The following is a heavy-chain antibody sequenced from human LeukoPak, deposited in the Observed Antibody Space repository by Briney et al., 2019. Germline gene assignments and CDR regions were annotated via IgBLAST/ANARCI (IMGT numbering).Heavy chain of an antibody. CDR2: ISGSGGAT. V-gene: IGHV3-23*01. CDR1: GFTFSSYA. Sequence: PGGSLRLSCAASGFTFSSYAMSWVRQAPGKGLEWVSAISGSGGATFYADSVKGRFTISRDNSKTTLYLQMNSLRAEDTAIYYCAKGEGGTSCYTGADYWGRGTLVTVSS. J-gene: IGHJ4*01. CDR3: AKGEGGTSCYTGADY. D-gene: IGHD2-2*02.